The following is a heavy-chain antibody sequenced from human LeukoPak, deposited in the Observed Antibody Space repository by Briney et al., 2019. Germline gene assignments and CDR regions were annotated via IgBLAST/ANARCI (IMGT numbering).Heavy chain of an antibody. D-gene: IGHD2-2*02. CDR2: IYYSGST. Sequence: PSESLSLTCTVSGGSISSHYWSWIRQPPGKGLEWIGYIYYSGSTNYNPSLKSRVTISVDTSKDQFSLKLSSVTAADTAVYYCARTPRGTYTYYFDYWGQGTLVTVSS. V-gene: IGHV4-59*11. CDR1: GGSISSHY. J-gene: IGHJ4*02. CDR3: ARTPRGTYTYYFDY.